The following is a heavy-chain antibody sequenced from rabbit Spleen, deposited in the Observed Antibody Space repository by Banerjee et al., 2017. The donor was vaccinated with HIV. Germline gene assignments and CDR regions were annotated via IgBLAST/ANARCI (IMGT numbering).Heavy chain of an antibody. D-gene: IGHD6-1*01. CDR1: GFDISKYG. J-gene: IGHJ4*01. CDR2: IDPIFGVS. CDR3: ARGTYNSYEL. Sequence: QEQLVESGGGLVQPGGSLKLSCTVSGFDISKYGVTWVRQAPGKGLEWIGYIDPIFGVSYYATWVNGRFTISKASSTTVTLQMTSLTVADTATYFCARGTYNSYELWGPGTLVTVS. V-gene: IGHV1S39*01.